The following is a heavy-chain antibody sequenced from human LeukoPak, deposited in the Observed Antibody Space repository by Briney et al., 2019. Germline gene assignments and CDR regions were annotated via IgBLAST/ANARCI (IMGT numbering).Heavy chain of an antibody. J-gene: IGHJ4*02. V-gene: IGHV3-11*01. CDR2: ISSSGSTI. CDR3: ARDTGIVGATVLEASDY. D-gene: IGHD1-26*01. Sequence: PGGSLRLSCAASGFSFSNAWMSWVRQAPGKGLEWVSYISSSGSTIYYADSVKGRFTISRDNAKNSLYLQMNSLRAEDTAVYYCARDTGIVGATVLEASDYWGQGTLVTVSS. CDR1: GFSFSNAW.